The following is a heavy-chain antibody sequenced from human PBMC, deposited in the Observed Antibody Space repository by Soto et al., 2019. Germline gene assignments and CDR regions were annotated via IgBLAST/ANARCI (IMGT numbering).Heavy chain of an antibody. V-gene: IGHV1-58*01. D-gene: IGHD3-3*01. Sequence: SVKVSCKASGFTFTSPAVQWVRQARGQRLEWIGWIVVGSGNTNYAQKFQERVTITRDMSTSTAYMELSSLRSEDTAVYYCARARYYDFWSGYYSGYNWFDPWGQGTLVTVSS. J-gene: IGHJ5*02. CDR1: GFTFTSPA. CDR3: ARARYYDFWSGYYSGYNWFDP. CDR2: IVVGSGNT.